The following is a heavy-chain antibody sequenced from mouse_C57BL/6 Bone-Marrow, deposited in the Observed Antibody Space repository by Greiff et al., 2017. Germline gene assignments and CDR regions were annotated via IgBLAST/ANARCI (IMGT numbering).Heavy chain of an antibody. CDR2: INPNNGGT. CDR3: AREGRYFDY. Sequence: EVQLQQSGPELVKPGASVKISCKASGYTFTDYSMNWVKQSHGKSLEWIGDINPNNGGTSYNQKFKGKATLTVDKSSSTAYMELRSLTSEDSAVYYCAREGRYFDYWGQGTTLTVSS. CDR1: GYTFTDYS. J-gene: IGHJ2*01. V-gene: IGHV1-26*01.